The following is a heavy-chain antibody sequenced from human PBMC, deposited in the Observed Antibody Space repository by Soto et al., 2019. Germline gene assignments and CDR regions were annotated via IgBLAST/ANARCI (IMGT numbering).Heavy chain of an antibody. CDR1: GLTFSSYG. CDR2: IWYDGSNK. J-gene: IGHJ6*02. V-gene: IGHV3-33*01. D-gene: IGHD3-3*01. CDR3: ARGEPAYDPHGMDV. Sequence: QVQLVESGGGVVQPGRSLRLSCAASGLTFSSYGMHWVRQAPGKGLEWVAVIWYDGSNKYYADSVKGRFTISRDNSKNTLYLQMNSLRAEDTAVYYCARGEPAYDPHGMDVWGQETTVTVSS.